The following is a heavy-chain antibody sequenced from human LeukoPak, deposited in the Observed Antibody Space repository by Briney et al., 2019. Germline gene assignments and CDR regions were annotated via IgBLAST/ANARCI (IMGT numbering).Heavy chain of an antibody. V-gene: IGHV3-21*03. CDR1: GFTFSSYS. Sequence: GGSLRLSCAASGFTFSSYSMKWVRQAPGKGLEWVSSISSSSSYIHNADSVKGRFTISRDNAKNSLYLEMNSLRAEDTAVYYCATFGVIVRNDYLDYWGQGALVAVSS. D-gene: IGHD3-3*01. CDR2: ISSSSSYI. CDR3: ATFGVIVRNDYLDY. J-gene: IGHJ4*02.